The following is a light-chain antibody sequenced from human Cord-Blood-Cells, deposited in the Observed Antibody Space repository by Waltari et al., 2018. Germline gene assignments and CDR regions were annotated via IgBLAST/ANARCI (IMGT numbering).Light chain of an antibody. CDR1: QSLVHSDGNTY. CDR2: KVS. Sequence: DVVMTQSPLSLPVTLGQPASISCRSSQSLVHSDGNTYLNWFQQRPGQSPRRLIYKVSNRDSGVPDRFSGSGSGTDFTLKISRVEAADVGVCYCMQGTHWPYTFGQETKLEIK. J-gene: IGKJ2*01. CDR3: MQGTHWPYT. V-gene: IGKV2-30*02.